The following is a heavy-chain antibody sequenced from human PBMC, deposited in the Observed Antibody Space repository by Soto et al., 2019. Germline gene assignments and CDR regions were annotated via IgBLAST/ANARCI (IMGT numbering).Heavy chain of an antibody. D-gene: IGHD3-10*01. V-gene: IGHV4-59*01. CDR1: GGSISSYY. J-gene: IGHJ5*02. Sequence: PSETLSLTCTVSGGSISSYYWSWIRQPPGKGLEWIGYIYYSGSTNYNPSLKSRVTISVDTSKNQFSLKLSSVTAADTAVYYCARDLGSGSYWIGFDPWGQGTLVTVSS. CDR2: IYYSGST. CDR3: ARDLGSGSYWIGFDP.